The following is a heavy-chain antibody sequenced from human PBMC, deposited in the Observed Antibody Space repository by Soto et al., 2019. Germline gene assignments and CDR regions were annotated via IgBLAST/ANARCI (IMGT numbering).Heavy chain of an antibody. CDR2: ISYDGSNK. CDR3: AKEGGLLCFGERAALDY. CDR1: GFTFSSYG. V-gene: IGHV3-30*18. J-gene: IGHJ4*02. D-gene: IGHD3-10*01. Sequence: QVQLVESGGGVVQPGRSLRLSCAASGFTFSSYGMHWVRQAPGKGLEWVAVISYDGSNKYYADSVKGRFTISRDNSKNTLYLQMNRRRAEDTSVYYCAKEGGLLCFGERAALDYWGQGTLVTVSS.